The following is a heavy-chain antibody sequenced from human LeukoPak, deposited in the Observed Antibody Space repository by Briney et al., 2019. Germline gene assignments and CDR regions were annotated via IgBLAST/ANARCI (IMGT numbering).Heavy chain of an antibody. D-gene: IGHD5-18*01. CDR3: ARVLGRGYSPRTGYFDY. CDR1: GDSVSSNSAA. V-gene: IGHV6-1*01. CDR2: TYYRSKWYN. J-gene: IGHJ4*02. Sequence: SQTLSLTCAISGDSVSSNSAAWNWIRQSPSRSLEWLGRTYYRSKWYNDYAVSVKSRITINPDTSKNQYSLQLNSVTPEDTAVYYCARVLGRGYSPRTGYFDYWGQGTLVTVSS.